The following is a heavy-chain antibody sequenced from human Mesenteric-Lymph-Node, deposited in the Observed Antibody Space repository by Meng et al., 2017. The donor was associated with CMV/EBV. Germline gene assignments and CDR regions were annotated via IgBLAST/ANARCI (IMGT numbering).Heavy chain of an antibody. V-gene: IGHV2-5*02. Sequence: QITLKESGPTLVKPTQTLTLTCTFSGFSLSTSGVGLGWIRQPPGKALEWLALIYWDDDKRYSQSLKSRLTITKDTSKNQVVLTMTNMDPVDTATYYCAHSSGIAAAGPFYFDYWGQGTLVTVSS. CDR2: IYWDDDK. D-gene: IGHD6-13*01. CDR1: GFSLSTSGVG. J-gene: IGHJ4*02. CDR3: AHSSGIAAAGPFYFDY.